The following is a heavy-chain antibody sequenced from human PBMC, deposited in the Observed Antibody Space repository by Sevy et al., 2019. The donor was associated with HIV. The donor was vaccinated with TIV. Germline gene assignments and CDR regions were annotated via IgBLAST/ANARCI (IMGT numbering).Heavy chain of an antibody. CDR1: GFIFRNYW. J-gene: IGHJ4*02. V-gene: IGHV3-74*01. Sequence: GGSLRLSCAASGFIFRNYWMHWVRQVPRKGLMWVARIDGGGSVTSYEESVKGRVTISRDNAKNTLYLQINSLGVEDTALYYCARGPGWNDYQWYFFDNWGQGTLVTVSS. CDR2: IDGGGSVT. D-gene: IGHD1-1*01. CDR3: ARGPGWNDYQWYFFDN.